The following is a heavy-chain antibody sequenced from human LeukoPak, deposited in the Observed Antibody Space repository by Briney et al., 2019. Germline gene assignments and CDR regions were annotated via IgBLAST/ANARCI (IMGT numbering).Heavy chain of an antibody. CDR2: IYTSGST. J-gene: IGHJ4*02. V-gene: IGHV4-4*07. CDR1: GGCLSSYY. D-gene: IGHD6-19*01. Sequence: SETLSLTCTVSGGCLSSYYWSWIRQPAGEGLEWIGRIYTSGSTNYNPSLKSRVTMSVDTSKDQFSLKLSSVTAADTAVYYCANAISSGWYYFVYWGQGTLVTVSS. CDR3: ANAISSGWYYFVY.